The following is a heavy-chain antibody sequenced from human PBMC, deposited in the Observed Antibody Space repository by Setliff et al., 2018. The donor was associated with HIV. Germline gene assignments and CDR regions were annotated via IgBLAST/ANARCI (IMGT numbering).Heavy chain of an antibody. D-gene: IGHD3-3*01. V-gene: IGHV4-38-2*02. CDR1: GYSISSGFY. J-gene: IGHJ3*02. CDR3: ARPLTTSFNFWGDAFAI. CDR2: IYHSGST. Sequence: SETLSLTCTVSGYSISSGFYWGWIRQPPGKGLEWIGSIYHSGSTYYNPSVQSPVTISVDTSANQFSLELTSVTAADTAVYYCARPLTTSFNFWGDAFAIWGQGTMVTVSS.